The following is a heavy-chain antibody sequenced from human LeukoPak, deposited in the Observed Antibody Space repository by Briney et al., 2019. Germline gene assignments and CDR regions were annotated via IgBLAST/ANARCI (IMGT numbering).Heavy chain of an antibody. CDR3: ARGDSSGYYYGLVHTV. CDR2: IYHSGST. D-gene: IGHD3-22*01. Sequence: SETLSLTCTVSGGSISSYYWSWIRQPPGKGLEWIGYIYHSGSTYYNPSLKSRVTISVDTSKNQFSLRLSSVTAADTAVYYCARGDSSGYYYGLVHTVWGQGTMVTVSS. J-gene: IGHJ3*01. V-gene: IGHV4-59*06. CDR1: GGSISSYY.